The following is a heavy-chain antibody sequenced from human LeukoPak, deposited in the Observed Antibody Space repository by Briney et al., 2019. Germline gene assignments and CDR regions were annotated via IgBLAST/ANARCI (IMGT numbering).Heavy chain of an antibody. J-gene: IGHJ6*02. Sequence: PSETLSLTCTVSGGPISSYYWRWLRQPPGKGLEWIGYIYYSGSTNYNPSLKSRVTISVDTSKNQFSLKLSSVTAADTAVYYCARYGGNSGYDYYYYGMDVWGQGTTVTVSS. V-gene: IGHV4-59*01. CDR2: IYYSGST. D-gene: IGHD2-21*02. CDR3: ARYGGNSGYDYYYYGMDV. CDR1: GGPISSYY.